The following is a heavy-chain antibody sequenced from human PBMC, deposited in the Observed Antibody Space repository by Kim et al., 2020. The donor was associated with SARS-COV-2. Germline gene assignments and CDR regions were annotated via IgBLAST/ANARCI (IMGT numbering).Heavy chain of an antibody. CDR3: AREYSGSPLGHYGMDV. Sequence: GGSLRLSCAASGFTFSSYDMHWVRQATGKGLEWVSAIGTAGDTYYPGSVKGRFTISRENAKNSLYLQMNSLRAGDTAVYYCAREYSGSPLGHYGMDVWGQGTTVTVSS. V-gene: IGHV3-13*04. CDR1: GFTFSSYD. CDR2: IGTAGDT. J-gene: IGHJ6*02. D-gene: IGHD1-26*01.